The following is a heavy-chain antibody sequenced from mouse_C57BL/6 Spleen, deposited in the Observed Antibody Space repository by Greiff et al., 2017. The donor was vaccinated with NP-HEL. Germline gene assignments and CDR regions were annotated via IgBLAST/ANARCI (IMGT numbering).Heavy chain of an antibody. V-gene: IGHV1-55*01. D-gene: IGHD2-1*01. CDR2: IYPGSGST. Sequence: QVQLQQPGAELVKPGASVKMSCKASGYTFTSYWITWVKQRPGQGLEWIGDIYPGSGSTNYNEKFKSKATLTVDTSSSTAYMQLSILTSEDSAVSYCALYYGNYEAWFAYWGQGTLVTVSA. CDR3: ALYYGNYEAWFAY. CDR1: GYTFTSYW. J-gene: IGHJ3*01.